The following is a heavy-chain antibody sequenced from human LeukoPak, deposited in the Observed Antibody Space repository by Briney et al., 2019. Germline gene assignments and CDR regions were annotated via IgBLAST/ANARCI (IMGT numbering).Heavy chain of an antibody. CDR2: ITNSGNSK. CDR3: AGGTGFIIKD. Sequence: PGGSLRLSCAASEFTFSSYSMNWVRQAPGKGLEWVSYITNSGNSKSYADSVKGRFTISRDNAKNSLYLEMNNLRVEDTAMYYCAGGTGFIIKDWGQGTLVTVSS. J-gene: IGHJ4*02. V-gene: IGHV3-48*04. CDR1: EFTFSSYS. D-gene: IGHD3-9*01.